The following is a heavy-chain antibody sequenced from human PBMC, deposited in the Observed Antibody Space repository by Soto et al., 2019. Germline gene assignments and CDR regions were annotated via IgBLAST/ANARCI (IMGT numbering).Heavy chain of an antibody. CDR1: GGSISSSSYY. CDR3: ARHRFLEVAARSSWFDS. J-gene: IGHJ5*01. CDR2: IYYSGST. D-gene: IGHD6-6*01. V-gene: IGHV4-39*01. Sequence: NPSETLSLTCTVSGGSISSSSYYWGWIRQPPGKGLEWIGSIYYSGSTYYNPSLKSRVTISVDTSKNQFSLKLSSVTAADTAVYYCARHRFLEVAARSSWFDSWGQGTLVTVFS.